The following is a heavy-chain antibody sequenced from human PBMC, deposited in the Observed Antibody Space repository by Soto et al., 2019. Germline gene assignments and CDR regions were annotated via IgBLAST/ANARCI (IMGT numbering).Heavy chain of an antibody. CDR3: AKDFSSGSTYGIDYHYDYGRDV. V-gene: IGHV3-23*01. J-gene: IGHJ6*02. CDR1: GFTFTSFG. Sequence: GGSLRLSCSASGFTFTSFGMNWARQAPGKGLEWVSGIGGSGDTTDYADSVKGRFTVSRDNSKNMVYLQMNSLRAEDTAVYFCAKDFSSGSTYGIDYHYDYGRDVWGQGTTVTVSS. CDR2: IGGSGDTT. D-gene: IGHD5-18*01.